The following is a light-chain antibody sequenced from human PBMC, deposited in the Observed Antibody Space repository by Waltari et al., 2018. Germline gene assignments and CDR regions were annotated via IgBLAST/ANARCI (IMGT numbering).Light chain of an antibody. CDR1: SSNIGSHT. Sequence: QSVLTQPPSASGDPGQRVTITCSIGSSNIGSHTANWYQHFPGTAPKLLMFNDDQRASGVPGRFSGSRSVTSASLAISGLQSEDEATYYCAAWDDTLKGLFGGGTTLTVL. J-gene: IGLJ3*02. V-gene: IGLV1-44*01. CDR2: NDD. CDR3: AAWDDTLKGL.